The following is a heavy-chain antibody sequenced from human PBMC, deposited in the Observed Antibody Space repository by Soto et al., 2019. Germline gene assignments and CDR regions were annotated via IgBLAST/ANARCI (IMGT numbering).Heavy chain of an antibody. J-gene: IGHJ6*02. CDR2: ISGSGGST. CDR1: GFTFSSYA. V-gene: IGHV3-23*01. Sequence: QPGGSLRLSCAASGFTFSSYAMSWVRQAPGKGLEWVSAISGSGGSTYYADSVKGRFTISRDNSKNTLYLQMNSLRAEDTAVYYCAIYSNAGGVGRMYFWSQGTTVTAS. CDR3: AIYSNAGGVGRMYF. D-gene: IGHD3-16*01.